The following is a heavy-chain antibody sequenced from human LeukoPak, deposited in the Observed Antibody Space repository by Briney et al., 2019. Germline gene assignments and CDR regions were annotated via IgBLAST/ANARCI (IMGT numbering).Heavy chain of an antibody. CDR3: VKAPGYDILTGFDY. CDR2: ISSNGGST. V-gene: IGHV3-64D*06. D-gene: IGHD3-9*01. CDR1: GFTFSSYA. Sequence: PGGSLRLSCSASGFTFSSYAMHWVRQAPGKGLEYVSAISSNGGSTYYADSVKGRFTISRDNSKNTLYLQMSGLRAEDTAVYHCVKAPGYDILTGFDYWGQGTLVTVSS. J-gene: IGHJ4*02.